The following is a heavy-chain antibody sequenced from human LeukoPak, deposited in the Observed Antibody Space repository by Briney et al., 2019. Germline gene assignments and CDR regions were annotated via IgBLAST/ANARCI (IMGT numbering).Heavy chain of an antibody. D-gene: IGHD6-19*01. V-gene: IGHV3-21*01. CDR1: GFTFSSYS. CDR3: ARAIGWYKFDY. J-gene: IGHJ4*02. CDR2: ISSSSTYI. Sequence: PGGSLRLSCAASGFTFSSYSMNWVRQAPGKGLEWVSSISSSSTYIYYADSLKGRSTISRDNAKNSLYLQMNSLRAEDTAVYYCARAIGWYKFDYWGQGTLVTVSS.